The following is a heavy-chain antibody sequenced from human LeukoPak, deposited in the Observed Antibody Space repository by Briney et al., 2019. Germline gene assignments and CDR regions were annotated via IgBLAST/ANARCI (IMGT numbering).Heavy chain of an antibody. CDR1: GFSFTSYW. CDR2: IDPSDSST. CDR3: ARQRGVGALDM. J-gene: IGHJ3*02. V-gene: IGHV5-10-1*01. Sequence: GESLKISCKGSGFSFTSYWISWVRQKPGKGLEWMGRIDPSDSSTNYSPSLQGHVTISADKSIITAPLQWSSLKASDTAMYYCARQRGVGALDMWGQGTLVTVSS.